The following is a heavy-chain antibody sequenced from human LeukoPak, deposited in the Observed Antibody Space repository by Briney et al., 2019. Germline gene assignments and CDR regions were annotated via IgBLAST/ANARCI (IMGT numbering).Heavy chain of an antibody. J-gene: IGHJ4*02. D-gene: IGHD6-19*01. CDR3: ARRPVPGPFDY. Sequence: ASVKVSCKASGFTFTAYQIHWVRQAPGQGLEWIGWINPNGGDTKYPQKFQGRVIMTRDMSINTAYMELSSLRSDDTAVYYCARRPVPGPFDYWGQGTLVTVSS. V-gene: IGHV1-2*02. CDR1: GFTFTAYQ. CDR2: INPNGGDT.